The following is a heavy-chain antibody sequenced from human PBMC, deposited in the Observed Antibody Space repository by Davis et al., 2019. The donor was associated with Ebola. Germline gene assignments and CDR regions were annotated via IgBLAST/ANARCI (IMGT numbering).Heavy chain of an antibody. CDR2: MNPNSGNT. Sequence: ASVKVSCKASGYTFTSYYMHWVRQAPGQGLEWMGWMNPNSGNTGYAQKFQGRVTITADKSTSTAYMELSSLRSEDTAVYYCATYDFWNHNWFDPWGQGTLVTVSS. D-gene: IGHD3-3*01. J-gene: IGHJ5*02. CDR3: ATYDFWNHNWFDP. V-gene: IGHV1-8*03. CDR1: GYTFTSYY.